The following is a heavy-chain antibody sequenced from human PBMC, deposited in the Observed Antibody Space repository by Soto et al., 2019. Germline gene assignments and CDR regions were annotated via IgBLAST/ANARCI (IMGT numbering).Heavy chain of an antibody. J-gene: IGHJ4*02. CDR2: INHSGST. CDR1: GGSFSGYY. CDR3: ARGLETEFDY. Sequence: PSETLSLTCAVYGGSFSGYYWSWIRQPPGKGLEWIGEINHSGSTNYNPSLKSRVTISVDTSKNQFSLKLSSVTAADTAVYYCARGLETEFDYWGQGTLVTVSS. V-gene: IGHV4-34*01.